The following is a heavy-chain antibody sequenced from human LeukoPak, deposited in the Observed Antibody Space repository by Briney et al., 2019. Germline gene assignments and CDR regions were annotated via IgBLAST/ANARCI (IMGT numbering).Heavy chain of an antibody. J-gene: IGHJ4*02. Sequence: ASVKVSCKASGYTFTGYYMHWVRQAPGQGLEWMGWINPNSGGTNYAQKFQGRVTITRDTSIGTGYMELSSLISDDTAVYYCASEAFCAGGSCYLHRVASWGPGTLVTVSS. D-gene: IGHD2-15*01. CDR2: INPNSGGT. CDR1: GYTFTGYY. CDR3: ASEAFCAGGSCYLHRVAS. V-gene: IGHV1-2*02.